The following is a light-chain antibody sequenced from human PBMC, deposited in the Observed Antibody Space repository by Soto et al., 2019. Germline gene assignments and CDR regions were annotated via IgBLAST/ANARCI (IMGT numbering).Light chain of an antibody. J-gene: IGLJ3*02. CDR1: SSDVGGYNY. V-gene: IGLV2-14*01. CDR2: EVS. CDR3: TSYTTSSTHWV. Sequence: QSALTLPASVSGSPGQSITISCTGTSSDVGGYNYVSWYQQHPDKAPKLMIYEVSNRPSGVSNRFSGSKSGNTASLTISGLQAEDEADYYCTSYTTSSTHWVFGAGTKLTVL.